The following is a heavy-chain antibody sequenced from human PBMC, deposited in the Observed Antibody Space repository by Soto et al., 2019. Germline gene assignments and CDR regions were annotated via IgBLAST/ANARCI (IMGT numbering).Heavy chain of an antibody. D-gene: IGHD3-22*01. CDR2: ISAYNGNT. Sequence: GASVKVSCKASGYTFTSYGISWVRQAPGQGLEWMGWISAYNGNTNYAQKLQGRVTMTTDTSTSTAYMELRSLRSDDTAVYYCARGPLYYYDSSGYLSDYWGQGTLVTVSS. V-gene: IGHV1-18*01. CDR1: GYTFTSYG. J-gene: IGHJ4*02. CDR3: ARGPLYYYDSSGYLSDY.